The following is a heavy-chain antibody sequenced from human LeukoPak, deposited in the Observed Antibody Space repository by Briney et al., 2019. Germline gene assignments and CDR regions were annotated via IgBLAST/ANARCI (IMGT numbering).Heavy chain of an antibody. J-gene: IGHJ4*02. CDR1: GFTFSSYA. D-gene: IGHD3-3*01. V-gene: IGHV3-NL1*01. CDR3: ASDDFWSGYFDY. CDR2: ISWNSGTI. Sequence: GGSLRLSCAASGFTFSSYAMHWVRQPPGKGLEWVSGISWNSGTIDYADSVRGRFTISRDNSKNTLYLQMNSLRAEDTAVYYCASDDFWSGYFDYWGQGTLVTVSS.